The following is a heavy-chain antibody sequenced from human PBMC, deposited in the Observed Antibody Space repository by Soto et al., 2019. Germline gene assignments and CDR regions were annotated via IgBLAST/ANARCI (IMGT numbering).Heavy chain of an antibody. CDR3: ARIRVDVDY. CDR1: GYIFTSYT. CDR2: IKACNGNT. Sequence: GSATFSCKASGYIFTSYTTHWVRHAPGQRPEWMVWIKACNGNTKYSQKLQGRITIKRDTSASSAYMEMYNMRSEDTEVYYGARIRVDVDYWGQGTMVPVSS. J-gene: IGHJ4*02. V-gene: IGHV1-3*01.